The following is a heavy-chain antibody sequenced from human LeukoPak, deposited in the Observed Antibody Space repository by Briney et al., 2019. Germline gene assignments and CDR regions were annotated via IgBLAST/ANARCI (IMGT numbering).Heavy chain of an antibody. V-gene: IGHV4-61*02. D-gene: IGHD3-16*01. Sequence: SETLSLTCTVSGGSISCGSYYWSWIRQPAGKGLEWIGRIYSTGSTNYNPSLKSRVTMSVDTSKNQFSLRLSSVTAADTAVYFWARGGPGHYFDYWGQGTLVTVSS. CDR1: GGSISCGSYY. J-gene: IGHJ4*02. CDR2: IYSTGST. CDR3: ARGGPGHYFDY.